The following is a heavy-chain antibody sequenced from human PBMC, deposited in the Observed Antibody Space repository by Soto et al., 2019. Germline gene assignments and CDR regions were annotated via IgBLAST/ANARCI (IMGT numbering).Heavy chain of an antibody. CDR3: AKDLLRPGRAYGMDV. CDR1: GFTFSSYG. V-gene: IGHV3-30*18. CDR2: ISYDGSNK. Sequence: QVQRVESGGGVVQPGRSLRLSCAASGFTFSSYGMHWVRQAPGKGLEWVAVISYDGSNKYYADSVKGRFTISRDNSKNTLYLQMNSLRAEDTAVYYCAKDLLRPGRAYGMDVWGQGTTVTVSS. J-gene: IGHJ6*02. D-gene: IGHD6-25*01.